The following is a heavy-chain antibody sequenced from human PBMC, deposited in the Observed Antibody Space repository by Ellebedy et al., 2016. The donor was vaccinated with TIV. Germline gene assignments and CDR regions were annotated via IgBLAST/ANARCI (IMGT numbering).Heavy chain of an antibody. CDR1: GYTFTSYG. CDR3: ARDRCSGGSCYSRELDY. Sequence: ASVKVSXKASGYTFTSYGISWMRQAPGQGLEWMGWISAYNGNTNYAQKLQGRVTMTTDTSTSTAYMELRSLRSDDTAVYYCARDRCSGGSCYSRELDYWGQGTLVTVSS. CDR2: ISAYNGNT. J-gene: IGHJ4*02. D-gene: IGHD2-15*01. V-gene: IGHV1-18*01.